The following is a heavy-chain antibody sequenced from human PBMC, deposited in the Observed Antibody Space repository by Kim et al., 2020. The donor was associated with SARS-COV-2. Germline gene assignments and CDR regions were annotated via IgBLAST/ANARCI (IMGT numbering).Heavy chain of an antibody. Sequence: SETLSRTCTVSGGSISSHYWSWIRQPPGKGLEWIGYIYYSGSTNYNPSLKSRVTISVDTSKNQFSLKLSSVTAADTAVYYCARGFDYWGQGTLVTVSS. CDR1: GGSISSHY. CDR2: IYYSGST. V-gene: IGHV4-59*11. CDR3: ARGFDY. J-gene: IGHJ4*02.